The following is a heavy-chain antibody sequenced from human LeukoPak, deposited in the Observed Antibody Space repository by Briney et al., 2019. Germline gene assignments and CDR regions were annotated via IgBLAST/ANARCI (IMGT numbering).Heavy chain of an antibody. CDR2: ISGSGGST. V-gene: IGHV3-23*01. CDR1: GFTFSSYA. J-gene: IGHJ3*02. Sequence: PGGSLRLSCAASGFTFSSYAMSWVRQAPGKGLEWVSAISGSGGSTYYADSVKGRFTISRDNSKNTLYLQMNSLRAEDTAVYYCAEDEEQQLSADAFDIWGQGTMVTVSS. CDR3: AEDEEQQLSADAFDI. D-gene: IGHD6-13*01.